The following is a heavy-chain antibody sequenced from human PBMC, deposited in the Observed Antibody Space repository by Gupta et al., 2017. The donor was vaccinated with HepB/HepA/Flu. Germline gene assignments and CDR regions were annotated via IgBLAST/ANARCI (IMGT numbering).Heavy chain of an antibody. CDR3: VKGSAFDF. V-gene: IGHV3-23*04. J-gene: IGHJ3*01. Sequence: EVQLVESGGSLVQPGGFLGLSCAAAGFTLHTYEMTWARQTPGKGPEWVSTISPNSDAAYYADSVRGRFTISRDNSRYTLYLQMNSLRADDTAIYYCVKGSAFDFWGQGTMVTVST. CDR2: ISPNSDAA. CDR1: GFTLHTYE.